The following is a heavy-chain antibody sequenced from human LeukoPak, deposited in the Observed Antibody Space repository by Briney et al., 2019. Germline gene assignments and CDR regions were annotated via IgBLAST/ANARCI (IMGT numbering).Heavy chain of an antibody. V-gene: IGHV4-34*01. Sequence: SETLSLTCAVYGGSFSGYYWSWIRQPPGKGLEWIGEINHSGSTNYNPSLKSRVTISVDTSKNQFSLKLSSVTAADTAVYYCARGGMRGVIAAFYIWGQGTMVTVSS. J-gene: IGHJ3*02. CDR3: ARGGMRGVIAAFYI. CDR1: GGSFSGYY. D-gene: IGHD3-3*01. CDR2: INHSGST.